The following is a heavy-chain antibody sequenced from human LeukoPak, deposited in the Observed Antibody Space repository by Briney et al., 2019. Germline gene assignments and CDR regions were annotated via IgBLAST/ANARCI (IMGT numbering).Heavy chain of an antibody. Sequence: GGPLRLSCAASGFTVSSNYMSWVRQAPGKGLEWVSVIYSSGSTYYADSVKGRFTISRDNSKNTLYLQMNSLRAEDTAVYYCARREPSGRYYINWGQGTLVTVSS. J-gene: IGHJ4*02. D-gene: IGHD1-26*01. CDR3: ARREPSGRYYIN. CDR2: IYSSGST. V-gene: IGHV3-53*01. CDR1: GFTVSSNY.